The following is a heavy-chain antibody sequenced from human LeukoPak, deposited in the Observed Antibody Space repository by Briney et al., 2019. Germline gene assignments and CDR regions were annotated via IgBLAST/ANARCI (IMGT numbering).Heavy chain of an antibody. CDR2: MYTSGST. J-gene: IGHJ4*02. CDR3: ARGGGYCSGGSCYPSFDY. CDR1: GGSISSGSYY. V-gene: IGHV4-61*02. D-gene: IGHD2-15*01. Sequence: PSETLSLTCTVSGGSISSGSYYWSWIRQPAGKGLEWIGRMYTSGSTNYNPSLKSRVTISVDTSKNQFSLKLSSVTAADTAVYYCARGGGYCSGGSCYPSFDYWGQGTLVTVSS.